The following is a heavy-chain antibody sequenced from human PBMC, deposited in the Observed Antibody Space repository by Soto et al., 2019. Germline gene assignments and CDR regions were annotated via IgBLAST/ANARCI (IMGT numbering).Heavy chain of an antibody. CDR3: ARVQGYCSSTSCYTGMDV. CDR1: GGTFSSYA. D-gene: IGHD2-2*02. J-gene: IGHJ6*02. Sequence: SLKFSCNPSGGTFSSYAISWVRQALGQGLEWMGGIISIFGTANYAQKFQVRVTNTADESTSTAYMELSSLRSEDTAVYYCARVQGYCSSTSCYTGMDVWGQGTTVTVSS. V-gene: IGHV1-69*13. CDR2: IISIFGTA.